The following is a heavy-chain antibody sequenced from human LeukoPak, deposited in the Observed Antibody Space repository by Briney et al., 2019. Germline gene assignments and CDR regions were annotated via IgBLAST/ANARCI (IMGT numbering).Heavy chain of an antibody. CDR1: GYTFTSYD. J-gene: IGHJ4*02. CDR2: MNPNSGNT. V-gene: IGHV1-8*01. CDR3: ARGATGHYDYVWGSYRYYYFDY. D-gene: IGHD3-16*02. Sequence: ASVKVSCKASGYTFTSYDINWVRQATGQGLEGMGWMNPNSGNTGYAQKFQGRVTMTRNTSISTAYMELSSLRSEDTAVYYCARGATGHYDYVWGSYRYYYFDYWGQGTLVTVSS.